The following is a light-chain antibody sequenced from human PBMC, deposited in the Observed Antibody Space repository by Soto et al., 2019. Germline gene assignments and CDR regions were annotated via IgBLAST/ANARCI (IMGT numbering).Light chain of an antibody. CDR2: GAS. CDR1: QSVSSRY. Sequence: EIVLTQSPGTLSLSPGERATLSCRASQSVSSRYLAWYQQKPGQAPRLLIYGASNRATGIPDRFSGSGSGTDFTLTISRLEPEDFELYFCQQYGSSPPFTFGQGTKVEIK. CDR3: QQYGSSPPFT. V-gene: IGKV3-20*01. J-gene: IGKJ2*01.